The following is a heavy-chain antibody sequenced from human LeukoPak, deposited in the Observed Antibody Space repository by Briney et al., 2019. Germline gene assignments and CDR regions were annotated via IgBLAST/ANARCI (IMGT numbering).Heavy chain of an antibody. D-gene: IGHD5-18*01. CDR2: ISGSGGST. Sequence: GGTLRLSCAASGFTFSSYGMSWVRQAPGKGLEWVSAISGSGGSTYYADSVKGRFTISRDNSKNTLYLQMNSLKTEDTAVYYCTTRYSYGLGDYWGQGTLVTVSS. J-gene: IGHJ4*02. CDR3: TTRYSYGLGDY. V-gene: IGHV3-23*01. CDR1: GFTFSSYG.